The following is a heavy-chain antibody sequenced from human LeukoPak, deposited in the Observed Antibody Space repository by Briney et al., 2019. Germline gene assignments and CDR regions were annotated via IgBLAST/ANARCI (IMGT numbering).Heavy chain of an antibody. V-gene: IGHV3-23*01. J-gene: IGHJ5*02. CDR1: GFTFSNYV. D-gene: IGHD2-2*03. CDR2: VSGSGGTT. Sequence: GGSLRLSCAASGFTFSNYVMSWVRQPPGQGLEWVSSVSGSGGTTYYADSVRGRFTISRDNSKNTLYLQMNSLRADDTAVYYCAKVGYCSSTSCYRRENWFDPWGQGTLVTVSS. CDR3: AKVGYCSSTSCYRRENWFDP.